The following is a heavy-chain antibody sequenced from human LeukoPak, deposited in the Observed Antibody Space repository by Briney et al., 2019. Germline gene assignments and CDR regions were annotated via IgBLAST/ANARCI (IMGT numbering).Heavy chain of an antibody. J-gene: IGHJ5*02. Sequence: PSETLSLTCTVSGGSISSNTYYWGWIRQPPGKGLEWIGSIYYSGSTYYNPSLKSRVTISVDTSKNQFSLKLSSVTAADTAVYYCARTSHSSSWYWFDPWGQGTLVTVSS. V-gene: IGHV4-39*07. CDR1: GGSISSNTYY. CDR2: IYYSGST. D-gene: IGHD6-13*01. CDR3: ARTSHSSSWYWFDP.